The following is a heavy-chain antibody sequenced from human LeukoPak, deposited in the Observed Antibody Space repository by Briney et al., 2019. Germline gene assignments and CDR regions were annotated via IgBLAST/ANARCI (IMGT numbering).Heavy chain of an antibody. CDR2: IYYSGST. J-gene: IGHJ4*02. Sequence: SETLSLTCTVSGGSISNYYWSWIRQPPGKGLEWIGYIYYSGSTNYNPSLKSRVTISVDTSKNQLSLKLSPVTAADTAVYYCAREGGYLQVRYFDYWGQGTLVTVSS. CDR1: GGSISNYY. D-gene: IGHD5-24*01. CDR3: AREGGYLQVRYFDY. V-gene: IGHV4-59*12.